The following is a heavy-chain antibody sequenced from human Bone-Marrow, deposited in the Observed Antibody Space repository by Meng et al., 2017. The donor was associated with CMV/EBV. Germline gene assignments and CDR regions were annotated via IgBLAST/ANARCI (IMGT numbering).Heavy chain of an antibody. CDR3: AREGVLG. D-gene: IGHD3-10*01. J-gene: IGHJ4*02. V-gene: IGHV3-69-1*01. Sequence: GGSLRLSCVASGFTFSDYYMSWIRQAPGKGLEWVSSISTSSHTYYADSVKGRFTISRDNAKNSLYLQMNSLRAEDTAVYYCAREGVLGWGQGTLVTVSS. CDR1: GFTFSDYY. CDR2: ISTSSHT.